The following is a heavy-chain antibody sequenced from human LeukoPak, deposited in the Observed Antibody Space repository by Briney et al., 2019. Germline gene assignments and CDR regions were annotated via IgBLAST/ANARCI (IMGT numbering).Heavy chain of an antibody. Sequence: GGSLRLSCAASGFTFSSYEMNWVRQAPGKGLEWVSYISSSGSTIYYADSVKGRFTISRDNAKNSLYLQMNSLRAEDTAVYYCARDSRVTIFGVAQDAFDIWGQGTMVTVSS. CDR3: ARDSRVTIFGVAQDAFDI. CDR2: ISSSGSTI. D-gene: IGHD3-3*01. CDR1: GFTFSSYE. J-gene: IGHJ3*02. V-gene: IGHV3-48*03.